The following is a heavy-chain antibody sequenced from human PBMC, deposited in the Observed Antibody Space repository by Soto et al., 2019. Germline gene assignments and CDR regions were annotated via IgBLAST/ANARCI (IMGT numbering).Heavy chain of an antibody. D-gene: IGHD6-13*01. CDR3: ARGVSQQLGYFQH. CDR1: GGTFSSYT. CDR2: IIPILGIA. V-gene: IGHV1-69*02. Sequence: QVQLVQSGAEVKKPGSSVKVSCKASGGTFSSYTISWVRQAPGQGLEWMGRIIPILGIANYAQKFQGRVTITEDKSTSTAYMELSSLRSEDTAVYYCARGVSQQLGYFQHWGQGTLVTVSS. J-gene: IGHJ1*01.